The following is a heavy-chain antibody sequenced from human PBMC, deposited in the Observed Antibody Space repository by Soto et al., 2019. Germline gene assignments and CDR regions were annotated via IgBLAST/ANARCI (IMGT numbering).Heavy chain of an antibody. CDR3: AHNADYYGPAFDY. Sequence: QITLKESGPTLVKPTQTLTLTCTFSGFSLSTNGVGVGWIRQPPGEALEWLALIYWDDEKWYSPSLNSRLTTTKDTSKNQVVLTITYMDPVDTATYYCAHNADYYGPAFDYWGGGTLVTVSS. CDR2: IYWDDEK. CDR1: GFSLSTNGVG. V-gene: IGHV2-5*02. J-gene: IGHJ4*02. D-gene: IGHD3-10*01.